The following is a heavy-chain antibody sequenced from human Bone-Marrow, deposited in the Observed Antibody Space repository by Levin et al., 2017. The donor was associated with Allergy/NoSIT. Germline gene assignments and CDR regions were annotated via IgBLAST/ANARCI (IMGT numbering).Heavy chain of an antibody. D-gene: IGHD2-2*02. J-gene: IGHJ6*02. V-gene: IGHV3-30*18. CDR2: ISYDGSNK. Sequence: LSLTCAASGFTFSSSGMHWVRQAPGKGLEWVAVISYDGSNKYYADSVKGRFTISRDNSKNTLYLQMNSLRAEDTAVYYCAKGDPAGYCSSTSCYSLSYYYYGMDVWGQGTTVTVSS. CDR1: GFTFSSSG. CDR3: AKGDPAGYCSSTSCYSLSYYYYGMDV.